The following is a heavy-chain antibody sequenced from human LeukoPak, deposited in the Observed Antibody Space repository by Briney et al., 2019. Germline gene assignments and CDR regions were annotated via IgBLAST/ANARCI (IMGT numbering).Heavy chain of an antibody. Sequence: GGSLRLSCAASGFTFSDYYMSWIRQAPGKGLEWVSYISSSGSTIYYADSVKGRFTISRDNAKNSLYLQMNSLRAEDTAVYYCASFQDFWSGYYFDYWGQGTLVTVSS. CDR3: ASFQDFWSGYYFDY. J-gene: IGHJ4*02. D-gene: IGHD3-3*01. CDR1: GFTFSDYY. CDR2: ISSSGSTI. V-gene: IGHV3-11*04.